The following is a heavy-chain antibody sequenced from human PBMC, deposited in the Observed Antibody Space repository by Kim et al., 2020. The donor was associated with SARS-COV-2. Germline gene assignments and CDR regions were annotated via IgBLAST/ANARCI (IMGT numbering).Heavy chain of an antibody. CDR1: GYKFTNYW. CDR3: ARAPSGTSYPDAFDI. V-gene: IGHV5-51*01. J-gene: IGHJ3*02. Sequence: GESLKISCEASGYKFTNYWIGWVRQMPGKGLEWMGVIYPGDSDTIYSPSFRGQVTISADSSTTTAYLQWRSLRASDTALYYCARAPSGTSYPDAFDIWGQGTMVTVST. CDR2: IYPGDSDT. D-gene: IGHD1-26*01.